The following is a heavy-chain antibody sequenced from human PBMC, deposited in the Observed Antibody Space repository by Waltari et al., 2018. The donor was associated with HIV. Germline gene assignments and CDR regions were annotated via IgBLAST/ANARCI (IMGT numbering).Heavy chain of an antibody. D-gene: IGHD2-21*02. Sequence: QVQLQESGPGLVKTSQTLSLTCTVSGGSISSSNYYWSSIRQPAGKGLGWLWRLFLTGNTTYNPPLMSRVAISMDPSKNLCSLKLNSVTAADTAVYYCARRYCGRACNDFYYFDLWGRGTLVTVSS. CDR2: LFLTGNT. V-gene: IGHV4-61*02. CDR3: ARRYCGRACNDFYYFDL. CDR1: GGSISSSNYY. J-gene: IGHJ2*01.